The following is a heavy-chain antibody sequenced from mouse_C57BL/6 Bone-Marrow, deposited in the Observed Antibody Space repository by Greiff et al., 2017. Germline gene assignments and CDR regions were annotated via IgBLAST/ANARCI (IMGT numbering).Heavy chain of an antibody. CDR1: GYTFTSYD. D-gene: IGHD2-4*01. J-gene: IGHJ1*03. CDR2: IYPRDGST. Sequence: QVQLKESGPELVKPGASVKLSCKASGYTFTSYDINWVKQRPGQGLEWIGWIYPRDGSTKYNEKFKGKATLTVDTSSSTAYMELHSLTSEDSAVYFCARKRDYDGYWYFDVWGTGTTVTVSS. CDR3: ARKRDYDGYWYFDV. V-gene: IGHV1-85*01.